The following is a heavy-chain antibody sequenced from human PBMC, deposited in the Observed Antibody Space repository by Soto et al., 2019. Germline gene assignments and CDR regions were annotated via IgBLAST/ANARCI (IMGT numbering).Heavy chain of an antibody. CDR3: ARHKTIPGEGTGFYYGLDF. Sequence: QLQLQESGPGLVRPSETLSLTCTVSGGSIGSTTHYWGWIRQPPGKWLEWTGSGYYSGSTYYTPPLQSRVPLSVVTAQDHFSLELGAGTATDTAVDYCARHKTIPGEGTGFYYGLDFWGQGATVTVSS. D-gene: IGHD3-16*01. V-gene: IGHV4-39*01. CDR1: GGSIGSTTHY. J-gene: IGHJ6*02. CDR2: GYYSGST.